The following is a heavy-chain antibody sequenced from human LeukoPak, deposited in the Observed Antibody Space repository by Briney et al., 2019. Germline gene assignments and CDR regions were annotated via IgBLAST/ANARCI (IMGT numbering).Heavy chain of an antibody. CDR3: ARDGNYDILTGYSEGEDY. D-gene: IGHD3-9*01. J-gene: IGHJ4*02. CDR2: IKQDGSEK. Sequence: GGSLRLSCAASGFTFSSYWMSWVRQAPGKGLEWVANIKQDGSEKYYVDSVKGRFTVSRDNAKNTLYLQMNSLRAEDTAVYYCARDGNYDILTGYSEGEDYWGQGTLVTVSS. CDR1: GFTFSSYW. V-gene: IGHV3-7*01.